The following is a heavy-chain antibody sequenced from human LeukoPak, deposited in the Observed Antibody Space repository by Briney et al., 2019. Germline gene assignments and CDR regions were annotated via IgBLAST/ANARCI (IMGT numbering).Heavy chain of an antibody. J-gene: IGHJ3*02. D-gene: IGHD3-9*01. V-gene: IGHV3-66*01. Sequence: GGSLRLSCAASGFTVSSNYMSWVRQAPGKGLEWVSVIYSGGSTYYADSVKGRFTISRDNSKNTLYLQMNSLRAEDTAVYYCARAPSFDDAFDIWGQGTMVTVSS. CDR2: IYSGGST. CDR3: ARAPSFDDAFDI. CDR1: GFTVSSNY.